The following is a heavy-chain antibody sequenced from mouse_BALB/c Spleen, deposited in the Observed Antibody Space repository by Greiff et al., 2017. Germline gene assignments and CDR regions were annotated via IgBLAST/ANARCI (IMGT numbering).Heavy chain of an antibody. CDR3: ARWAFITTVVPFAY. Sequence: EVQGVESGGGLVKPGGSLKLSCAASGFTFSSYAMSWVRQTPEKRLEWVASISSGGSTYYPDSVKGRFTISRDNARNILYLQMSSLRSEDTAMYYCARWAFITTVVPFAYWGQGTLVTVSA. J-gene: IGHJ3*01. CDR2: ISSGGST. D-gene: IGHD1-1*01. CDR1: GFTFSSYA. V-gene: IGHV5-6-5*01.